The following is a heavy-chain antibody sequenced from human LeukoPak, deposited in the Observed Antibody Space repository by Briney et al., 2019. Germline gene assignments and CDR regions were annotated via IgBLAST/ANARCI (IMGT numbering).Heavy chain of an antibody. V-gene: IGHV4-59*01. J-gene: IGHJ4*02. CDR1: GGSIGSYY. CDR2: IHYSGST. CDR3: ARDGVAGGFDY. D-gene: IGHD6-19*01. Sequence: PSETLSLTCTVSGGSIGSYYWNWIRQPPGKGLEWIGYIHYSGSTNHNASLKSRVTISVDTSKNQFSLKLSSVTAADPAVYYCARDGVAGGFDYWGQGTLVTVSS.